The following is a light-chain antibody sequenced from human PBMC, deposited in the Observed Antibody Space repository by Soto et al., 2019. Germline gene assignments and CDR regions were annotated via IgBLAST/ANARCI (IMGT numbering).Light chain of an antibody. V-gene: IGKV2-28*01. J-gene: IGKJ1*01. Sequence: DIVMTQSPLSLPVTPGEPASISCRSSQSLLHSNGYNYLNWYLQKPVQSPQLLIYLGSNRASGVPDRFSGSGSGTDFTLKISRVEAADVGVYYCMQALQTRTFGQGTKVEIK. CDR1: QSLLHSNGYNY. CDR3: MQALQTRT. CDR2: LGS.